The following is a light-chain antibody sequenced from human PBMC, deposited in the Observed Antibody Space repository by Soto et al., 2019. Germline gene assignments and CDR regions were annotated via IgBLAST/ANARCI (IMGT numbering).Light chain of an antibody. CDR1: RSLLKANGYTY. CDR2: LGH. CDR3: MQTLESRT. V-gene: IGKV2-28*01. J-gene: IGKJ1*01. Sequence: DIVMTQSPLSLTVTPGEPASISCRSSRSLLKANGYTYFHWFLQKPGQSPQLLIYLGHNRAPGVPDRFSGAGSGTDFTLEIRRVEAEDVGVYYCMQTLESRTFGQGTKVEIK.